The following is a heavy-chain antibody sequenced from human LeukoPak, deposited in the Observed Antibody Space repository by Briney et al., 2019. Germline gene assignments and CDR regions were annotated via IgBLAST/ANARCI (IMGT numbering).Heavy chain of an antibody. Sequence: SETLSLTCAVSGASISNYYWSWIRQPPGKGLEWIGYIDYSGSTNYSPSLKSRVTISLDTSTNQFSLKLSSVTAADTAVYYCAGHYSSDPFDYWGQGTLVTVSS. D-gene: IGHD6-19*01. CDR1: GASISNYY. CDR3: AGHYSSDPFDY. V-gene: IGHV4-59*01. J-gene: IGHJ4*02. CDR2: IDYSGST.